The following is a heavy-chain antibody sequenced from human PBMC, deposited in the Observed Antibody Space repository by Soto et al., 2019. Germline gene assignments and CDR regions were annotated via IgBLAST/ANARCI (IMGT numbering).Heavy chain of an antibody. J-gene: IGHJ6*02. CDR1: GFILSSYW. V-gene: IGHV3-74*03. Sequence: EGQLVESGGGLVQPGGSLTLSCAASGFILSSYWMHWVRQAPGKGLVWVSRLHSDGSTTTYADSVKGRFTISRDNAKNTLYLQMNSLRAEDTAVYYCSRELPTTIRGGYYYSYGMDVWGQGTTVTVSS. CDR2: LHSDGSTT. CDR3: SRELPTTIRGGYYYSYGMDV. D-gene: IGHD1-20*01.